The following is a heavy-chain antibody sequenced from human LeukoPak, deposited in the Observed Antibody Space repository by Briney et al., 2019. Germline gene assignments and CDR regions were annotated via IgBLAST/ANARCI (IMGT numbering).Heavy chain of an antibody. D-gene: IGHD3-10*01. V-gene: IGHV4-39*01. CDR3: ARRLGGSGSYYY. CDR2: IYYSGST. J-gene: IGHJ4*02. Sequence: WVRQAPGKGLEWIGSIYYSGSTYYNPSLKSRVTISVDTSKNQFSLKLRSVTAADTAVYYCARRLGGSGSYYYWGQGTLVTVSS.